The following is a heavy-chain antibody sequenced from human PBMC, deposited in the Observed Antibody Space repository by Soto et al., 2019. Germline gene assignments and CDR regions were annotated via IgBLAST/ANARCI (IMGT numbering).Heavy chain of an antibody. V-gene: IGHV3-33*01. CDR2: IWYDGSNK. Sequence: QVQLVESGGGVVQPGRSLRLSCAASGFTFSSYGMHWVRQAPGKGLEWVAVIWYDGSNKYYADSVKGRFTISRDNSKNKLYLQMNRLRAEDTAVYYCARGQQLANPYYYYMDVWGKGTTVTVSS. CDR3: ARGQQLANPYYYYMDV. J-gene: IGHJ6*03. D-gene: IGHD6-13*01. CDR1: GFTFSSYG.